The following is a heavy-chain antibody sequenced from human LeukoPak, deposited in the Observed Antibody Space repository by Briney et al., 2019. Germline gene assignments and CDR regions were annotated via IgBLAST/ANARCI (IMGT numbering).Heavy chain of an antibody. J-gene: IGHJ4*02. CDR2: INSDGINT. CDR3: ARGVGYSYGYLDY. Sequence: GGSLRLSCAASGFTFSNYWMHWVRQAPGKGLVWVSRINSDGINTSYADSVKGRFTISRDNAKNSLYLQMNSLRAEDTAVYYCARGVGYSYGYLDYWGQGTLVTVSS. V-gene: IGHV3-74*01. D-gene: IGHD5-18*01. CDR1: GFTFSNYW.